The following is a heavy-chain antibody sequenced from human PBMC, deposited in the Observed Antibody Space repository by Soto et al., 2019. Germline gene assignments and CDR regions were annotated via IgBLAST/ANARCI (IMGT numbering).Heavy chain of an antibody. CDR3: ARARQWLGNFSC. J-gene: IGHJ4*02. CDR2: IXPIFGXA. D-gene: IGHD6-19*01. CDR1: GGTFSSDA. Sequence: KGSCKASGGTFSSDAISWVRQAPGQGLEWMGGIXPIFGXADYAQKFQGXXTITADEXXRTDYMELSRLRSEDTAVYYCARARQWLGNFSCWGQETLVTVSS. V-gene: IGHV1-69*01.